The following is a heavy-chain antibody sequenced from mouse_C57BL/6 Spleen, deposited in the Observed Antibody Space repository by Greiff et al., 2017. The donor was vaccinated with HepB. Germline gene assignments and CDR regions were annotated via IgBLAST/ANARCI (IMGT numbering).Heavy chain of an antibody. Sequence: VQLQESGPGLVQPSQSLSIPCTVSGFSLTSYGVHWVRQPPGKGLEWLGVIWSGGSTDYNAAFISRLSISKDNSKSKVFFKMNSLQADDTAIYYCAKGDDYDGYAMDYWGQGTSVTVSS. J-gene: IGHJ4*01. V-gene: IGHV2-4*01. CDR3: AKGDDYDGYAMDY. CDR2: IWSGGST. D-gene: IGHD2-4*01. CDR1: GFSLTSYG.